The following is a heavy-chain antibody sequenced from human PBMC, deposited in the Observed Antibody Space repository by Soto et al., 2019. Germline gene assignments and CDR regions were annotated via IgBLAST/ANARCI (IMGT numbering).Heavy chain of an antibody. V-gene: IGHV3-73*01. CDR3: AIEGAGFGY. CDR1: GFTFSASS. CDR2: IRSKANNYAT. J-gene: IGHJ4*02. D-gene: IGHD1-26*01. Sequence: EFQLVESGGGLVQPGGSVRLSCAASGFTFSASSMHWVRQAAGKGLEWLGRIRSKANNYATVYSEVLKGRSIISRDGSQDTMFLEMNNLRTVDTAMYYCAIEGAGFGYWGQGTLVTVSS.